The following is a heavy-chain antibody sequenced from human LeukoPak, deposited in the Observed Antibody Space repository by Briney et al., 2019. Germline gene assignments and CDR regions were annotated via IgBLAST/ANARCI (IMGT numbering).Heavy chain of an antibody. D-gene: IGHD1-26*01. CDR2: MNPNSGNT. CDR3: ARRVGAWGYYYYYGMDV. Sequence: GASVKVSCKASGYTFTSYDINWVRQATGQGLEWMGWMNPNSGNTGYAQKFQGRVTMTRNTSISTAYMELSSLRSEDTAVYYCARRVGAWGYYYYYGMDVWGQGTTVTVSS. CDR1: GYTFTSYD. J-gene: IGHJ6*02. V-gene: IGHV1-8*01.